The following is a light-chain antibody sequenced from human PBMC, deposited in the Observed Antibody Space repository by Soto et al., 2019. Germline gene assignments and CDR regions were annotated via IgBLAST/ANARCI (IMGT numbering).Light chain of an antibody. CDR1: QSVSNDY. CDR2: GAF. Sequence: EIVLTQSPGTLSLSPGERATLSCRASQSVSNDYLAWYQQKPGQAPRLLIYGAFHRATGIPDRFSGSGSGTDFTLTISRLESEDFAVYYCQQYGGSPYTFGQGTKLDIK. CDR3: QQYGGSPYT. J-gene: IGKJ2*01. V-gene: IGKV3-20*01.